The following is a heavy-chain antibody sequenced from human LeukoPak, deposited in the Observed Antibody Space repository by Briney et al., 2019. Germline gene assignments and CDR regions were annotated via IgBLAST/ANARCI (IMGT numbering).Heavy chain of an antibody. J-gene: IGHJ4*02. V-gene: IGHV3-7*01. CDR2: KRQDGSDK. CDR1: GFTFSTYW. Sequence: PGESLRLSCAASGFTFSTYWMSWVRQAPGKGLEWVANKRQDGSDKYYVDSVKGRFTIPRDNAKNSLYLQMNSLRAEDTAVYYCARDGGSAIPFDYWGQGTLVTVSS. CDR3: ARDGGSAIPFDY.